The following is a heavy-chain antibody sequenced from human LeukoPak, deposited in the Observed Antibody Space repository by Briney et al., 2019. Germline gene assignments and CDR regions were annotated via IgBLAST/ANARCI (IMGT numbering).Heavy chain of an antibody. D-gene: IGHD3-10*01. Sequence: SETLSLTCTVSGYSISSGYYWGWIRQPPGKGLEWIGSIYHSGTTYCNPPLKSRVTISVDTSKNQLSLKLSSVTAADTAVYYCASGYYYGSGAPKHDAFDIWGQGTMVTVSS. V-gene: IGHV4-38-2*02. J-gene: IGHJ3*02. CDR1: GYSISSGYY. CDR3: ASGYYYGSGAPKHDAFDI. CDR2: IYHSGTT.